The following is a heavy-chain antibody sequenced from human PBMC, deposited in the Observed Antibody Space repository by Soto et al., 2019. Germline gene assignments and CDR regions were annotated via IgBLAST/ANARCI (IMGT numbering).Heavy chain of an antibody. CDR2: IIPIFGTA. Sequence: QVQLVQFGAEVKKPGSSVKVSCKASGGTFSSYAISWVRQAPGQGLEWMGGIIPIFGTANYAQKCQGRVTITADESTSTAYMERTSLRSADTAVYYCAGGTYYDILTGYPLDSWGQGTLVTVSS. CDR3: AGGTYYDILTGYPLDS. V-gene: IGHV1-69*12. J-gene: IGHJ4*02. D-gene: IGHD3-9*01. CDR1: GGTFSSYA.